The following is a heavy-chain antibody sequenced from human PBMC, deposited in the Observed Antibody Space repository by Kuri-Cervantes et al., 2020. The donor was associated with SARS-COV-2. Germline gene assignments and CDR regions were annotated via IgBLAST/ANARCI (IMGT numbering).Heavy chain of an antibody. J-gene: IGHJ4*02. D-gene: IGHD2-15*01. CDR2: INPNSGGT. Sequence: AAVQVSSKASGYTFTGYYMNWVRQDPGQGLEWMGRINPNSGGTNYAQKFQGRVTMTRDKSISKANMELSRLRSDDTAAYYCASQLGGGSSEYYFDYWGQGTLVTVSS. V-gene: IGHV1-2*06. CDR1: GYTFTGYY. CDR3: ASQLGGGSSEYYFDY.